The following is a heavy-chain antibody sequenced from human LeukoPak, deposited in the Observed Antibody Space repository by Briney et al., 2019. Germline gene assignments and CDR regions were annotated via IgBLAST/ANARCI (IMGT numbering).Heavy chain of an antibody. V-gene: IGHV1-3*01. CDR3: ARKYYDILTGYSHLDY. J-gene: IGHJ4*02. CDR1: GYTFTSYA. Sequence: GASVKVSCKASGYTFTSYAMHWVRQAPGQRLEWMGWINAGNGNTKYSQKFQGRVTITRDTSASTAYMVLSSLRSEDTAVYYCARKYYDILTGYSHLDYWGQGTLVTASS. CDR2: INAGNGNT. D-gene: IGHD3-9*01.